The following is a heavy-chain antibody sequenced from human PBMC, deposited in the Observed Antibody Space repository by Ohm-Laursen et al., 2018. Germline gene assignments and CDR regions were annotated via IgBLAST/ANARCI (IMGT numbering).Heavy chain of an antibody. V-gene: IGHV4-39*01. Sequence: GTLSLTCTVSGGSISSSSYYWGWIRQPPGKGLEWIGSIYYSGSTYYNPSLKSRVTTSVDTSKNQFSLKLSSVTAADTAVYYCASLRPPRTYYGMDVWGQGTTVTVSS. CDR2: IYYSGST. D-gene: IGHD1-14*01. CDR1: GGSISSSSYY. J-gene: IGHJ6*02. CDR3: ASLRPPRTYYGMDV.